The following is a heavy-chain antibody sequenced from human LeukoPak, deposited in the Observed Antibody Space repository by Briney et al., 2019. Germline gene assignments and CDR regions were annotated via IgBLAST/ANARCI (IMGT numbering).Heavy chain of an antibody. D-gene: IGHD1-26*01. CDR1: GFTFSSFW. CDR3: VKDSPPRYSGSPPAY. J-gene: IGHJ4*02. Sequence: GSLRLSCAAPGFTFSSFWMSWVRQAPGKGLEGVANINKDGGEKYYVDSVKGRFTISRDNAKNSLYLQMNSLRADDTAVYYCVKDSPPRYSGSPPAYWGQGTLVTVSS. V-gene: IGHV3-7*03. CDR2: INKDGGEK.